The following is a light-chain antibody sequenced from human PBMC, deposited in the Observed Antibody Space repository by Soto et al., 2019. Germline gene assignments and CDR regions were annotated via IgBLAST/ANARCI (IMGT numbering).Light chain of an antibody. V-gene: IGKV3-11*01. CDR3: QQRSSWPFT. J-gene: IGKJ3*01. CDR1: QSIGNH. CDR2: ATS. Sequence: EVVLTQSPATLSLSPGEGATLSCRASQSIGNHLAWYQQKPGQAPRLLIYATSNRATGIPARFSGSGSGTDFTLTISSLEREDFAVYYCQQRSSWPFTFGPGTKVDIK.